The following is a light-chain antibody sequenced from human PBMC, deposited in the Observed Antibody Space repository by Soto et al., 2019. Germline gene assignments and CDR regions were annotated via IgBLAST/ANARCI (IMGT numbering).Light chain of an antibody. J-gene: IGKJ5*01. CDR3: QQRSNWPPT. V-gene: IGKV1-39*01. Sequence: DIQMTPSPSSLSASVGDRVTITCRASQSINSYLNWYHQKPGKAPKLLIYAASNLQSGVPSRFSGSGSGTDFTLTISSLEPEDFAVYYCQQRSNWPPTFGQGTRLEIK. CDR1: QSINSY. CDR2: AAS.